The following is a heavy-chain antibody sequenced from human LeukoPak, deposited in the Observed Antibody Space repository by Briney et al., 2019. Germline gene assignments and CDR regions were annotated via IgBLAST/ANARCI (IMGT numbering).Heavy chain of an antibody. D-gene: IGHD4-17*01. CDR3: ARDNGDYSGAFDI. J-gene: IGHJ3*02. CDR1: GFTFSSYS. V-gene: IGHV3-48*01. Sequence: QPGGSLRLSCAASGFTFSSYSMNWVRQAPGKGLEWVSYIRTSSSTIYYADSVKGRFTISRDNAKNSLYLQMNSLRAEDTAVYYCARDNGDYSGAFDIWGQGTMVTVSS. CDR2: IRTSSSTI.